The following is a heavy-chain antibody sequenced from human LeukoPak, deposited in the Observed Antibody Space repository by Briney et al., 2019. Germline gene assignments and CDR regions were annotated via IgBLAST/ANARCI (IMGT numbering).Heavy chain of an antibody. J-gene: IGHJ5*02. Sequence: GRSLRLSCAAAGFTFSSYSMNWVRQAPRNWREWVSFISSSSSSIYYADSVKGRFTISRDNAKNSVYLPMNSLRGEDTAVYYCAKESYSRSWSDWFDPWGQGTLVTVSS. D-gene: IGHD6-13*01. CDR3: AKESYSRSWSDWFDP. CDR1: GFTFSSYS. V-gene: IGHV3-48*01. CDR2: ISSSSSSI.